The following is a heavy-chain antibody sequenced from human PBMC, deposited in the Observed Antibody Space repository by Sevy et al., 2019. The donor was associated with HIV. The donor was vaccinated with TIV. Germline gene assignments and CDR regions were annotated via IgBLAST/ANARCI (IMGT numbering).Heavy chain of an antibody. J-gene: IGHJ4*02. CDR1: GGSISSYY. CDR3: ARGWDLTYFDY. Sequence: SETLSLTCTVSGGSISSYYWSWIRQPPGKGLEWIGYIYYSGSTNYNPSLKSRVTISVDTSKNQFSLKLSSVTAADTAVYYCARGWDLTYFDYWGQGTLVTASS. CDR2: IYYSGST. V-gene: IGHV4-59*01. D-gene: IGHD1-26*01.